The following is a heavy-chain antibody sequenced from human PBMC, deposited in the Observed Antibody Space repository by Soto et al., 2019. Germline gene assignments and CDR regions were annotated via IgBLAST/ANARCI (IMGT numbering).Heavy chain of an antibody. V-gene: IGHV1-18*01. CDR1: GYTFTSYG. Sequence: ASVKVSCKASGYTFTSYGISWVRQAPGQGLEWMGWISAYNGNTNYAQELQGRVTMTTDTSTSTAYMELRSLRSDDTAVYYCARDLGYDYHYYYGMDVWGQGTTVTVSS. CDR2: ISAYNGNT. D-gene: IGHD5-18*01. J-gene: IGHJ6*02. CDR3: ARDLGYDYHYYYGMDV.